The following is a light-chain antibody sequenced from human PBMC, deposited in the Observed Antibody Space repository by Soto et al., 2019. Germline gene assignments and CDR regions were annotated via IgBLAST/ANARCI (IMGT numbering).Light chain of an antibody. CDR2: GNS. V-gene: IGLV1-40*01. Sequence: QSVLTQPPSVSGAPGQRVTISCTGSSSNIGAGYDVHWYQQLPGTAPKLLIYGNSNRPSGVPDRFSGSKSGTSASLAITGLQAEDEADYYCQSYDISLSGSVVFGGGTKLTV. J-gene: IGLJ2*01. CDR3: QSYDISLSGSVV. CDR1: SSNIGAGYD.